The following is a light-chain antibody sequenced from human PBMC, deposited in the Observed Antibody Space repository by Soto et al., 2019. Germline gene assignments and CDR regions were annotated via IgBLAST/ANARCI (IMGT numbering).Light chain of an antibody. CDR1: GSNIGAGYD. CDR2: GNS. Sequence: QSVLTQPPSVFGAPGQRVTISCTGSGSNIGAGYDVHWYQQLPGTAPKLLIYGNSNRPSGVPDRFSGSKSGTSASLAITGLQAEDEADYYCQSYDSSLSGVVFGGGTKLTVL. J-gene: IGLJ2*01. V-gene: IGLV1-40*01. CDR3: QSYDSSLSGVV.